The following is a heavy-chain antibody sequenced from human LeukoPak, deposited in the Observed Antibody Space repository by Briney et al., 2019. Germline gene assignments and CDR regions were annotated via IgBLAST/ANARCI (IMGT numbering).Heavy chain of an antibody. D-gene: IGHD2-8*01. V-gene: IGHV3-33*06. J-gene: IGHJ6*02. Sequence: PGRSLRLSCAASGFTFSSYGMHWVRQAPGKGLEWVAVIWYDGSNKYYADSVKGRFTISRDNSKNTLYLQMNSLRAEDTAVYYCAKRVSPDYYYYGMDVWGQGTTVTVSS. CDR2: IWYDGSNK. CDR1: GFTFSSYG. CDR3: AKRVSPDYYYYGMDV.